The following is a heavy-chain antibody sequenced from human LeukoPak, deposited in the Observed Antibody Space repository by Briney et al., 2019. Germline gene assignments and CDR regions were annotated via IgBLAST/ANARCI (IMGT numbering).Heavy chain of an antibody. CDR2: IRSKAKSYAT. V-gene: IGHV3-73*01. D-gene: IGHD5-12*01. J-gene: IGHJ1*01. CDR3: AGYGDRIEYFQH. Sequence: GSLRLSCAASGFTFSASTMHWVRQASGKGLEWVGRIRSKAKSYATAYAASVMGRFTISRDDSKNTAYLQMNSLKTEDTAVYYCAGYGDRIEYFQHWGQGTLVTVSS. CDR1: GFTFSAST.